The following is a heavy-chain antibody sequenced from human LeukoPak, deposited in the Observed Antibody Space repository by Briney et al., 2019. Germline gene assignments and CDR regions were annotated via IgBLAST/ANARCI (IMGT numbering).Heavy chain of an antibody. D-gene: IGHD5-24*01. Sequence: GGSLGLSCAASGFTFSNYWMIWVRQAPGKGLEWVGNIKQDGSEKRYADSVRGRFSISRDNAQTSLYLQMNSLRAEDTAVYYCARASDPWLQLTWGQGTLVTVSS. CDR3: ARASDPWLQLT. CDR2: IKQDGSEK. V-gene: IGHV3-7*05. CDR1: GFTFSNYW. J-gene: IGHJ5*02.